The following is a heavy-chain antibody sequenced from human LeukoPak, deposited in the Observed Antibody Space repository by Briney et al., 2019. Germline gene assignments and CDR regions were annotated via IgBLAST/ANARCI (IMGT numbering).Heavy chain of an antibody. J-gene: IGHJ3*01. CDR1: GFTFSSYA. D-gene: IGHD6-13*01. Sequence: GGSLRLACAASGFTFSSYAMTWVRQAPGKGLEWVSAFSATDGSAQYAESVEGRFTISRDNSKNTLFLQMNSLGAEDTAVYCCARAKIAAAGTGAFDVWGQGTLVTVSS. V-gene: IGHV3-23*01. CDR3: ARAKIAAAGTGAFDV. CDR2: FSATDGSA.